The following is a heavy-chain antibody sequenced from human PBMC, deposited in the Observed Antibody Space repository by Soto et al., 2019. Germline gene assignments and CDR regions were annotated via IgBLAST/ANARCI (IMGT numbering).Heavy chain of an antibody. V-gene: IGHV3-30-3*01. J-gene: IGHJ4*02. CDR3: ARELAVAGSIDY. CDR2: ISYDGSNK. Sequence: GGSLRLSCTASGFTFSSYAMHWVRQAPGKGLEWVAVISYDGSNKYYADSVKGRFTISRDNSKNTLYLQMNSLRAEDTAVYYCARELAVAGSIDYWGQGTLVTVSS. CDR1: GFTFSSYA. D-gene: IGHD6-19*01.